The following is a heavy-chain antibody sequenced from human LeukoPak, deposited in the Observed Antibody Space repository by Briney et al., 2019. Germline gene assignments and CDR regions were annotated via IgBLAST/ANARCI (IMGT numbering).Heavy chain of an antibody. V-gene: IGHV3-23*01. D-gene: IGHD3-3*01. Sequence: LPGRSLRLSCAASGFTFSSYGVHWVRQAPGKGLEWVSDISGSGGNTYYADSVKGRFTISRDNSKNTLSLQMNSLRAEDTAVYYCAKGYDFLDYWGQGTLVTVSS. CDR2: ISGSGGNT. CDR1: GFTFSSYG. J-gene: IGHJ4*02. CDR3: AKGYDFLDY.